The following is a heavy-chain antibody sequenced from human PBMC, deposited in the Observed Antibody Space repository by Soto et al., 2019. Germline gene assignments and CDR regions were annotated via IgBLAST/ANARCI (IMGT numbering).Heavy chain of an antibody. J-gene: IGHJ4*02. Sequence: LRLSCAASGFTFSSYAMSWVRQAPGKGLEWVSAISGSGGSTYHADSVKGRFTISRDNSKNTLYLQMNSLRAEDTAVYYCAKDAAISSGWYEYYFDYWGQGTLVTVSS. D-gene: IGHD6-19*01. CDR3: AKDAAISSGWYEYYFDY. CDR2: ISGSGGST. CDR1: GFTFSSYA. V-gene: IGHV3-23*01.